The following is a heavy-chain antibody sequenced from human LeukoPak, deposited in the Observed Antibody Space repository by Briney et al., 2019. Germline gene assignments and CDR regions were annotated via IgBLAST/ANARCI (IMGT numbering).Heavy chain of an antibody. V-gene: IGHV3-23*01. CDR3: AKEGRSGTDFDY. D-gene: IGHD1-26*01. Sequence: PGGSLRLSCAASGLTFSSYAMSWVRQAPGKGLEWVSAISGSGGSTYYADSVKGRFTISRDNSKKTLYLQMNSLRAEDTAVYYCAKEGRSGTDFDYWGQGTLVTVSS. CDR1: GLTFSSYA. CDR2: ISGSGGST. J-gene: IGHJ4*02.